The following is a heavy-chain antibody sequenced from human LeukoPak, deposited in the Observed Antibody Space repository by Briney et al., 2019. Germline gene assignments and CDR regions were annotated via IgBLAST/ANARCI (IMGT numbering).Heavy chain of an antibody. J-gene: IGHJ4*02. Sequence: KSSETLSLTCSVSGGSISSHSWSWLRQPPGKGLEVIGYIYYSGSTNYNPSLKSRVTISVDTSKNQFSLKLRSVNAADTAVYYCARRAASGIVDYWGQGTLVTVSS. CDR1: GGSISSHS. V-gene: IGHV4-59*11. D-gene: IGHD6-13*01. CDR2: IYYSGST. CDR3: ARRAASGIVDY.